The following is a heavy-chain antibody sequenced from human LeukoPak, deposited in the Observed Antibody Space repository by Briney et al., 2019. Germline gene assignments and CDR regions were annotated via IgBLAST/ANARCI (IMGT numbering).Heavy chain of an antibody. CDR2: ISYDGSNK. Sequence: PGRSLRLSCAASGFTFSSHEMHWVRQAPGKGLEWVAVISYDGSNKYYADSVKGRFTISRDNSKNTLYLQMNSLRVEDTAIYYCARVLGIAAAAIQKKPLDYWGQGNQVTVSS. J-gene: IGHJ4*02. D-gene: IGHD6-13*01. V-gene: IGHV3-30*03. CDR3: ARVLGIAAAAIQKKPLDY. CDR1: GFTFSSHE.